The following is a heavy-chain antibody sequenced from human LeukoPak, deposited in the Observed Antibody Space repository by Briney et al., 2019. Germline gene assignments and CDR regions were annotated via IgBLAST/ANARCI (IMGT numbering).Heavy chain of an antibody. V-gene: IGHV4-61*02. J-gene: IGHJ4*02. CDR3: ARQRKYYYDSSGTLYYFDY. Sequence: SETLSLTCTVSGGSISSSSYYWSWIRQPAGKGLEWIGRIYTSGSTNYNPSLKSRVTISVDTSKNQFSLKLSSVTAADTAVYYCARQRKYYYDSSGTLYYFDYWGQGTLVTVSS. D-gene: IGHD3-22*01. CDR1: GGSISSSSYY. CDR2: IYTSGST.